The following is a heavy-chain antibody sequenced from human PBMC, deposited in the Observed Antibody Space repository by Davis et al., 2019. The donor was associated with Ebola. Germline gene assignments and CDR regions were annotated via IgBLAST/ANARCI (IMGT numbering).Heavy chain of an antibody. CDR1: GGSISSSSYY. CDR2: IYYSGST. Sequence: MPSETLSLTCSVSGGSISSSSYYWTWIRQSPEKGLEWIGNIYYSGSTYYNPSLKSRLSMSVDRAKGQLSLHLSSVTAADAAKYYCGRHASRAGPYYGLDVWGQGTTVTVSS. CDR3: GRHASRAGPYYGLDV. V-gene: IGHV4-39*01. J-gene: IGHJ6*02.